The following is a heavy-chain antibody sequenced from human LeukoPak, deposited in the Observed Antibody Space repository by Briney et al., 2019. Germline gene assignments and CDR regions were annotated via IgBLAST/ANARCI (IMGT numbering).Heavy chain of an antibody. CDR2: ISTYNGNT. D-gene: IGHD4-17*01. Sequence: ASVKVSCKASGYTFTSYGITWVRQAPGQGLEWMGWISTYNGNTDYAQKLQGRVTMTTDTFTSTAYMELRSLRSDDTAMYYCARTYGDYDGSYWYFDLWGRGTLVTVSS. CDR3: ARTYGDYDGSYWYFDL. V-gene: IGHV1-18*01. J-gene: IGHJ2*01. CDR1: GYTFTSYG.